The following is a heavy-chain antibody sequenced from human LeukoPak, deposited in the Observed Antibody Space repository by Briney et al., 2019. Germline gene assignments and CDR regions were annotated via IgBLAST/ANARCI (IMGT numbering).Heavy chain of an antibody. CDR1: GYTFTGYY. CDR3: ARADRGSVAADY. D-gene: IGHD6-19*01. J-gene: IGHJ4*02. CDR2: INPNSGVT. Sequence: ASVKVSCKASGYTFTGYYMHWVRQAPGQGLEWMGWINPNSGVTNYAQKFQGRVTMTTDTSISTAYMELSRLRSEDTAVYYCARADRGSVAADYWGQGTLVTVSS. V-gene: IGHV1-2*02.